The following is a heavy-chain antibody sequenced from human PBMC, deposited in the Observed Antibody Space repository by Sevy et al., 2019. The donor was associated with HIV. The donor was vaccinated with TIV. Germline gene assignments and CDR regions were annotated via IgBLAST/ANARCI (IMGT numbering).Heavy chain of an antibody. V-gene: IGHV3-48*02. J-gene: IGHJ3*02. CDR3: ARDLFRSIVPDAFDI. Sequence: GGSLRLSCAASGFTFSSYSMNWVRQAPGKGLEWVSYISSSSSTIYYADSVKGRFTISRDNAKNSLYLQMNSLRDEDTAVYYCARDLFRSIVPDAFDILGQGTMVTVSS. CDR2: ISSSSSTI. CDR1: GFTFSSYS. D-gene: IGHD2-2*01.